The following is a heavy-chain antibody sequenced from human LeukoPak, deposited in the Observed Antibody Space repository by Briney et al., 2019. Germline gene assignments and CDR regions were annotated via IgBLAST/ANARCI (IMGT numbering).Heavy chain of an antibody. Sequence: GGSLRLSCAASGFTFSDTWMHWVRQAPGKGLVWVSRIRSDGSDTRYAESVKGRFTISRDNAKNSLYLQMNSLRAEDTAVYYCARWPPIAAAGTDYWGQGTLVTVSS. J-gene: IGHJ4*02. V-gene: IGHV3-74*01. CDR3: ARWPPIAAAGTDY. CDR2: IRSDGSDT. D-gene: IGHD6-13*01. CDR1: GFTFSDTW.